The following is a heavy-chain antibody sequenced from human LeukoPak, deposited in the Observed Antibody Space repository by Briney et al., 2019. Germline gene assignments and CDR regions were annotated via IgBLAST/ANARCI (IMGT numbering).Heavy chain of an antibody. CDR1: GGSISSYY. V-gene: IGHV4-4*07. J-gene: IGHJ4*02. Sequence: SETLSLTCTVSGGSISSYYWSWIRQPAGKGLEWIGRIYTSGSTNYNPSLKSRVTISVDTSKNQFSLKLSSVTAADTAVYYCARHFSSYGTGGGDFDYWGQGTLVTVSS. D-gene: IGHD1-14*01. CDR3: ARHFSSYGTGGGDFDY. CDR2: IYTSGST.